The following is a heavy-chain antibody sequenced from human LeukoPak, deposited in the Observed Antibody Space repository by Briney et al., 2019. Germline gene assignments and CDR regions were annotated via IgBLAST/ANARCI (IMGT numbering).Heavy chain of an antibody. Sequence: SVNVSCKASGGTFSSYAISWVRQAPGQGLEWMGRIIPILGIANYAQKFQGRVTITADKSTSTAYMELSSLRSEDTAVYYCARENSAYYYDSSGYYYYWGQGTLVTVSS. CDR2: IIPILGIA. CDR3: ARENSAYYYDSSGYYYY. J-gene: IGHJ4*02. CDR1: GGTFSSYA. D-gene: IGHD3-22*01. V-gene: IGHV1-69*04.